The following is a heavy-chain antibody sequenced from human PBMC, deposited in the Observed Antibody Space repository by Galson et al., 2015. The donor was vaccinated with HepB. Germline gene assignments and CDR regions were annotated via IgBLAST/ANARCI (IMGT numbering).Heavy chain of an antibody. CDR1: GFTFSRYA. J-gene: IGHJ4*02. Sequence: SLRLSCAASGFTFSRYAMHWVRQAPGKGLEWVAVISYDGSNKYYTDSVKGRFTISRDNSKNTLYVQMNSLRAEDTAVYYCARDSSGWSHFDYWGQGTLATVSS. CDR3: ARDSSGWSHFDY. V-gene: IGHV3-30-3*01. D-gene: IGHD6-19*01. CDR2: ISYDGSNK.